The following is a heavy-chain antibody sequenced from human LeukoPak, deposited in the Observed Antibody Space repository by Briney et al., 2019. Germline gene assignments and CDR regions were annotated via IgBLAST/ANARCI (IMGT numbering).Heavy chain of an antibody. D-gene: IGHD2-15*01. CDR3: ARVGGVVVAAKIDY. CDR1: GYTFTSYG. CDR2: ISAYNGNT. Sequence: ASVKVSCKASGYTFTSYGISWVRQAPGQGLEWMGWISAYNGNTNYAQKLQGRVTITTDTSTSTAYMERRSRRSEDTAGYSCARVGGVVVAAKIDYWDQGTLVTVSS. J-gene: IGHJ4*02. V-gene: IGHV1-18*01.